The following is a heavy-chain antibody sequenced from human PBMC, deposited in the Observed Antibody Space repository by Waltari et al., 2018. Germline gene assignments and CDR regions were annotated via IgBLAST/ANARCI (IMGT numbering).Heavy chain of an antibody. J-gene: IGHJ6*03. Sequence: QVQLLQWGAGLLKPSETLSLTCAVYGGSFSGYYLSWLRQLPGKGLEWLGEINHKASPDYNPSLKSRATISIETSKNQFSLKLDSVTAADTGVYYCARGWLQVAPPYYYYMDVWDRGTAVTVSS. D-gene: IGHD6-19*01. CDR3: ARGWLQVAPPYYYYMDV. CDR2: INHKASP. V-gene: IGHV4-34*01. CDR1: GGSFSGYY.